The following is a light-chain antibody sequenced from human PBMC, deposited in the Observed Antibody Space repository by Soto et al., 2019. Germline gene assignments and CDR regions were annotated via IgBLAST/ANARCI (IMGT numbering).Light chain of an antibody. Sequence: EIEMTQSPATLSVSPGESATLSCRASQSVSSNLAWYQQKPGQAPRLLIYAASTRATGIPARFSGSGSGTEFTLTVSSLQSEDFAVYYCQQYNNWPPEYTFGQGTKLEIK. J-gene: IGKJ2*01. CDR1: QSVSSN. V-gene: IGKV3-15*01. CDR2: AAS. CDR3: QQYNNWPPEYT.